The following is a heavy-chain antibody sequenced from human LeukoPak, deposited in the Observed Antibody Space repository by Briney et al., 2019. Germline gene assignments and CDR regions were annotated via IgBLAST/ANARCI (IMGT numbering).Heavy chain of an antibody. Sequence: SVKVSCKASGGTFSSYAISWVRQAPGQGLEWMGGIIPIFGTANYAQKFQGRVTITTDESTSTAYMELSSLRSEDTAVYYCASRRNGSNPGAYFDYWGQGTLVTVSS. V-gene: IGHV1-69*05. CDR3: ASRRNGSNPGAYFDY. CDR1: GGTFSSYA. D-gene: IGHD4-23*01. CDR2: IIPIFGTA. J-gene: IGHJ4*02.